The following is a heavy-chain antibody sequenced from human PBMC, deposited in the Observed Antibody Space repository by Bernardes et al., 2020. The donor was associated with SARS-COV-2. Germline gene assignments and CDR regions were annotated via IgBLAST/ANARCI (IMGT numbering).Heavy chain of an antibody. CDR2: IKSKTDGGTT. J-gene: IGHJ4*02. Sequence: GGSLRLSCAASGFTFSNAWMSWVRQAPGKGLEWVGRIKSKTDGGTTDYAAPVKGRFTISRDDSKNTLYLQMNSRKTEDTAVYYCTTRPILVVYAIFWGQGTLVTVPP. D-gene: IGHD2-8*02. V-gene: IGHV3-15*01. CDR1: GFTFSNAW. CDR3: TTRPILVVYAIF.